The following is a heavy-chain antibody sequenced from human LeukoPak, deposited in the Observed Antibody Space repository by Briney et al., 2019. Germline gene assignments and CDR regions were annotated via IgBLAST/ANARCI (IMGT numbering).Heavy chain of an antibody. CDR3: ARHHTVCGGDCPRHDFDY. D-gene: IGHD2-21*02. CDR2: IYPGDSDT. V-gene: IGHV5-51*01. CDR1: GYSLNTYW. J-gene: IGHJ4*02. Sequence: GESLKISCKGSGYSLNTYWIGWVRQMPGKGLEWMGIIYPGDSDTKYSPSFQGQVTISADKSISTAYLQWSSLKASDTAMYYCARHHTVCGGDCPRHDFDYWGQGTLVTVSS.